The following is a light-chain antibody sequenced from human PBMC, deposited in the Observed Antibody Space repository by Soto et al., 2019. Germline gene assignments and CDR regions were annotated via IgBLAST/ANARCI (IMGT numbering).Light chain of an antibody. CDR2: EVN. CDR3: SSYTSSSTLAYV. CDR1: SSDVGAYNY. V-gene: IGLV2-14*01. Sequence: QSALTQPASVSASPGQSITISCTGTSSDVGAYNYVSWYQQHPGKAPKLIVYEVNNRPSGVSDRFSGSKSGSTASLTISGLQAEDEADYYCSSYTSSSTLAYVFGTGIKVTVL. J-gene: IGLJ1*01.